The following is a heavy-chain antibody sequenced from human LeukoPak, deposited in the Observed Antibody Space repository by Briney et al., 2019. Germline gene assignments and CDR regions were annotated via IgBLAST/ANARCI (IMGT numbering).Heavy chain of an antibody. V-gene: IGHV3-30*03. D-gene: IGHD3-10*02. J-gene: IGHJ4*02. CDR1: GFTFSSYG. CDR3: ARGVTMYY. Sequence: PGGSLRFSCAASGFTFSSYGMHWVRQAPGKGLEWVAVISYDGSNKYYADSVKGRFTISRDNSKNTLYLQMNSLRAEDTAVYYCARGVTMYYWGQGTLVTVSS. CDR2: ISYDGSNK.